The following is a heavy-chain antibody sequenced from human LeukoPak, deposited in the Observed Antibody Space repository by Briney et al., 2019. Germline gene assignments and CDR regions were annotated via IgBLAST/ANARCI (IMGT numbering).Heavy chain of an antibody. D-gene: IGHD3-10*01. J-gene: IGHJ4*02. Sequence: GASVKVSCKASGFTFTSSAVQWVRQARGQRLEWIGWIVVGSGNTNYAQEFQERVTITRDMSTSTAYMELSSLRSEDTAAYYCAADPTYYYGSGSYFDYWGQGTLVTVSS. V-gene: IGHV1-58*01. CDR1: GFTFTSSA. CDR2: IVVGSGNT. CDR3: AADPTYYYGSGSYFDY.